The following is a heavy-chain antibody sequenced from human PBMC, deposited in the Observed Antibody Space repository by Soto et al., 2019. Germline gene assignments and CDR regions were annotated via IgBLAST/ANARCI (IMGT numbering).Heavy chain of an antibody. CDR3: VRTGNGGYIDG. Sequence: PSQNLSLTCASSVYSVSSNSSAWNWIMQSPSRGLAWLGRTNYRSKWYNHYAVSVKSRITVNPDTSKNQFSLQLNSVTPEDTAVYDTVRTGNGGYIDGWGQGTLVTVSS. CDR1: VYSVSSNSSA. J-gene: IGHJ4*02. V-gene: IGHV6-1*01. D-gene: IGHD3-22*01. CDR2: TNYRSKWYN.